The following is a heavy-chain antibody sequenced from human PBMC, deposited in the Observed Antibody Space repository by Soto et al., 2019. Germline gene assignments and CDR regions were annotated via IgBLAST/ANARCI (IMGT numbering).Heavy chain of an antibody. D-gene: IGHD6-19*01. CDR2: IYYSGST. V-gene: IGHV4-59*08. J-gene: IGHJ3*01. CDR3: AGSPSL. Sequence: QVQLQESGPGLVKPSETLSLTCTVSGGSISSYYWSWIRQPPGKGLEWIGYIYYSGSTNYNPSPKSRVTITVDTAKSQFSLNLRSVTAADTAVDYCAGSPSLWGQGTMVTVSS. CDR1: GGSISSYY.